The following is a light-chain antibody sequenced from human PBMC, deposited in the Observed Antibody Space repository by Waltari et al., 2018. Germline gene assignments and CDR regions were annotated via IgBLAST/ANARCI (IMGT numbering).Light chain of an antibody. CDR2: YDS. Sequence: SYVLTQPPSVSVAPGETASITCGGDNIGSYSVHWYQQKPGQAPVLVIFYDSDRPSGFTARFSGSNSGNTATLTITSVEAGDEARYYCQVWHADIDPGVFGTGTEVTVL. CDR3: QVWHADIDPGV. CDR1: NIGSYS. J-gene: IGLJ1*01. V-gene: IGLV3-21*04.